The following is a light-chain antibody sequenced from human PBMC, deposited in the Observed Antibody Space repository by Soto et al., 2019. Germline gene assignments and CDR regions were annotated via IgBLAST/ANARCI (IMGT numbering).Light chain of an antibody. CDR3: QHYNNWPRT. J-gene: IGKJ1*01. CDR1: QSVSSN. Sequence: EIVMTQSPATLSVSPGERATLSCRASQSVSSNLAWYQQKPGQAPRLLIYGASTRATGIPARFSGSGSGTXXXXXIXXXXSEDFAVYYCQHYNNWPRTFGQGTKVEIK. CDR2: GAS. V-gene: IGKV3-15*01.